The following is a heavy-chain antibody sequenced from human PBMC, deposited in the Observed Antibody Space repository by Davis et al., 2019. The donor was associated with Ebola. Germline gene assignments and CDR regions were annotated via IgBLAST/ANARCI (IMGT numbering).Heavy chain of an antibody. Sequence: GESLKISCAASGFTFSSYAMHWVRQAPGKGLEWVAVISYDGSNKYYADSVKGRFTISRDNSKNTLYLQMNSLRAEDTAVYYCARDPAFRYYSSGWFDYWGQGTLVTVSS. V-gene: IGHV3-30-3*01. CDR1: GFTFSSYA. J-gene: IGHJ4*02. CDR2: ISYDGSNK. CDR3: ARDPAFRYYSSGWFDY. D-gene: IGHD6-19*01.